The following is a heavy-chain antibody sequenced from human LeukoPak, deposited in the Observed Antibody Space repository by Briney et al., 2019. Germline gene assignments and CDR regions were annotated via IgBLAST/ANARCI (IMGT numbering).Heavy chain of an antibody. CDR3: ARDRAAMVPRNNWFDP. Sequence: ASVKVSCKASGYTFTSYGISWVRQAPGQGLEWMGWISAYNGNTNYAQKLQGRVTMTTDTSTSTAYMELRSLRSDDTAVYYCARDRAAMVPRNNWFDPWGQGTLVTVSS. D-gene: IGHD5-18*01. CDR2: ISAYNGNT. CDR1: GYTFTSYG. J-gene: IGHJ5*02. V-gene: IGHV1-18*01.